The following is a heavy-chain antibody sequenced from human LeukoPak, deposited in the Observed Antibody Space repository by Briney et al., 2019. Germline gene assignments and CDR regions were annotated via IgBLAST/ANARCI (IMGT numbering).Heavy chain of an antibody. CDR1: GGSTSSYY. Sequence: PSETLSLTCTISGGSTSSYYWSWIRQPPGKGLEWIAYMYNSESTKYNPSLKSRVTISVDTSKNQFSLKLSSVTATDTAFYYCARHILTAGSIAWGQGTLVTVSS. CDR3: ARHILTAGSIA. CDR2: MYNSEST. D-gene: IGHD3-9*01. V-gene: IGHV4-59*08. J-gene: IGHJ4*02.